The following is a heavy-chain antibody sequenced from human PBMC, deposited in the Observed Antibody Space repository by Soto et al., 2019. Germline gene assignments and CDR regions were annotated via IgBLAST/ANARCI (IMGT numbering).Heavy chain of an antibody. CDR2: IYHSGST. J-gene: IGHJ4*02. V-gene: IGHV4-4*02. D-gene: IGHD5-18*01. CDR3: ASYVDTAMVTSVDFDY. Sequence: SETLSLTCAVSGGSISSSNWWSWVRQPPGKGLEWIGEIYHSGSTNYNPSLKSRVTISVDKSKNQFSLKLSSVTAADTAVYYCASYVDTAMVTSVDFDYWGQGTLVTVSS. CDR1: GGSISSSNW.